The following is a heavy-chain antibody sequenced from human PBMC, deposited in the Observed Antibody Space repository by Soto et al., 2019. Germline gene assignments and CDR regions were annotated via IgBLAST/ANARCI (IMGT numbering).Heavy chain of an antibody. V-gene: IGHV3-23*01. CDR1: GFQFSSYA. CDR3: AKVPAADYYYYMDV. CDR2: ISGSGGST. J-gene: IGHJ6*03. Sequence: GSLRLSCAACGFQFSSYAMSWVRQTPGKGLEWVSAISGSGGSTYYADSVKGRFTISRDNSKNTLYLQMNSLRAEDTAVYYCAKVPAADYYYYMDVWGKGTTVTVSS. D-gene: IGHD6-13*01.